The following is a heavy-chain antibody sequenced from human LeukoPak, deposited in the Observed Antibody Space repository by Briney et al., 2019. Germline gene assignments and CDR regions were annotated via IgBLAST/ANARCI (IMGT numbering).Heavy chain of an antibody. CDR3: VKDTKSRSLPGIAVAGTSNYYGMDV. D-gene: IGHD6-19*01. J-gene: IGHJ6*02. CDR2: IYSDGST. V-gene: IGHV3-66*01. Sequence: PGGSLRLSCAASGFTVSSNYMSWVRQAPGKGLEWVSVIYSDGSTYNADSVKGRFAISRDNSKDTLYLQMNSLRAEDTAVYYCVKDTKSRSLPGIAVAGTSNYYGMDVWGQGTTVTVSS. CDR1: GFTVSSNY.